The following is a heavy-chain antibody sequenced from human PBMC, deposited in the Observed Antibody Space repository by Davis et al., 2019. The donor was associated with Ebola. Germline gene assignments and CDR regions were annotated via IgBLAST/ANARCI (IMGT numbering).Heavy chain of an antibody. CDR2: IYYSGST. Sequence: MPSETLSLTCTVSGGSISSYYWSWIRQPPGKGLEWIGYIYYSGSTNYNPSLKSRVTISVDTSKNQFSLKLSSVTAADTAVYYCARGVGVVIDYWGQGTLVTVSS. CDR3: ARGVGVVIDY. CDR1: GGSISSYY. V-gene: IGHV4-59*12. J-gene: IGHJ4*02. D-gene: IGHD3-3*01.